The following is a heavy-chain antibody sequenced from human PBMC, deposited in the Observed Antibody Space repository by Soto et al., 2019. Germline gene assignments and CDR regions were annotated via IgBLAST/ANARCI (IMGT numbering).Heavy chain of an antibody. D-gene: IGHD3-10*01. V-gene: IGHV1-69*01. CDR1: GDTFSSYA. J-gene: IGHJ4*02. Sequence: QVQLVQSGAELKRPGSSVKVSCKASGDTFSSYAISWVRQAPGQGLEWMGGIIPFLGTATYAQQFQGTVTITADEAAGTAYMERLSLRSADTAVYYCATGAPRGSGSRRWGVDYWGPGTRVTFSS. CDR3: ATGAPRGSGSRRWGVDY. CDR2: IIPFLGTA.